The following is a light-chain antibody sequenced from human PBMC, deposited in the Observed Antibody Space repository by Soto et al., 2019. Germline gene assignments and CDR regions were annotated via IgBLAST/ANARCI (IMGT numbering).Light chain of an antibody. J-gene: IGLJ1*01. V-gene: IGLV2-14*01. CDR2: EVS. CDR3: FSFTTDWTHV. CDR1: SSDVGAYNY. Sequence: QSVLTQPASVSGSPGQSITISCTGTSSDVGAYNYVSWFQQHPGKAPTLIISEVSNRPSGVSNRFSGSKSGNAASRTISGLQAEDEADYFCFSFTTDWTHVFGTGTKVTAL.